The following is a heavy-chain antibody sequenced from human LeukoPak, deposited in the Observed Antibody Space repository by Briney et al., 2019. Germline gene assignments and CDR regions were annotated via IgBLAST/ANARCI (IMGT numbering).Heavy chain of an antibody. CDR1: GGSISSGDYY. CDR2: IYYSGST. Sequence: SQTLSLTCTVSGGSISSGDYYWSWIRQRPGKGLEWIGYIYYSGSTYYNPSLKSRVTMSVDTSKNQFSLKLSSVTAADTAVYYCARGEYYYDSSSYYPSDYWGQGTLVTVSS. D-gene: IGHD3-22*01. CDR3: ARGEYYYDSSSYYPSDY. J-gene: IGHJ4*02. V-gene: IGHV4-30-4*01.